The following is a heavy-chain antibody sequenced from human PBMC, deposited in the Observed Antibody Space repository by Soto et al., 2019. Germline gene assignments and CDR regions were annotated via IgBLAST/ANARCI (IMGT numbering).Heavy chain of an antibody. Sequence: EVQLVESGGGLVQPGGSLRLSCAASGFTFSSYSMNWVRQAPGKGLEWVSYISSSSGTIYYGDSVKGRFTISRDNPKNSLYLQLNSLSAEDTAVYYWASGTSEDTFDIWCQGTMVTVSS. CDR2: ISSSSGTI. CDR3: ASGTSEDTFDI. D-gene: IGHD6-13*01. J-gene: IGHJ3*02. CDR1: GFTFSSYS. V-gene: IGHV3-48*01.